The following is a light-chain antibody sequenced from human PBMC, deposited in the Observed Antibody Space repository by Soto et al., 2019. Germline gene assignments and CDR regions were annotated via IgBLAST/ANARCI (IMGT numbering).Light chain of an antibody. J-gene: IGLJ1*01. CDR2: EGS. V-gene: IGLV2-23*01. CDR3: CSYAGSTTFYV. CDR1: SSDVGSYNL. Sequence: QSVLTQPASVSGSPGQSITSSCTGTSSDVGSYNLVSWYQHHPGKAPKLMIFEGSKRPSGVSNRFSASKSGTTASLTISGLQAEDEADYYCCSYAGSTTFYVFGGGTKVTVL.